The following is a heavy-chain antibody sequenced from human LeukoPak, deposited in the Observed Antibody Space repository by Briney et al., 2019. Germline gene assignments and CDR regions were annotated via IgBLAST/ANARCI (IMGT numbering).Heavy chain of an antibody. D-gene: IGHD3-22*01. CDR3: AREVGYYDSSGYYPLDY. CDR1: GGSISSSSYY. Sequence: PSETLSLTCTVSGGSISSSSYYWGWIRQPPGKGLEWIGSIYYSGSTYYNPSLKSRVTISVDTSKNQFSLKLSSVTAADTAVYYCAREVGYYDSSGYYPLDYWGQGTLVTVSS. V-gene: IGHV4-39*02. J-gene: IGHJ4*02. CDR2: IYYSGST.